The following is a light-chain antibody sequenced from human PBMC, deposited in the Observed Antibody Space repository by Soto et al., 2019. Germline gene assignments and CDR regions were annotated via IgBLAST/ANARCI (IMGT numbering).Light chain of an antibody. Sequence: IVMTQSPGTLSVSPGERATLSCRASQNIGNKVGWYQQKPGQAPRLLIYGASTRATGIPVRFSGSGSGTEFTLTITSLQSEDSAVYYCQQYNKWPLTFGGGTKVDIK. V-gene: IGKV3-15*01. CDR1: QNIGNK. CDR2: GAS. J-gene: IGKJ4*01. CDR3: QQYNKWPLT.